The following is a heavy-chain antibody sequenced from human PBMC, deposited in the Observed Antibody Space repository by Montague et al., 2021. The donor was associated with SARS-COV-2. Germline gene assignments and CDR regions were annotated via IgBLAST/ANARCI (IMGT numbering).Heavy chain of an antibody. Sequence: TLSLTCIVSGTSVISDQYYWSWFRQRPGEGPEWVAFIYHSGSTSYSPSLKSRLFISIDTSKNQFSLSLASVTAADTAVYYCARGSGYPWGQGILVTVSS. CDR3: ARGSGYP. D-gene: IGHD3-3*01. J-gene: IGHJ5*02. V-gene: IGHV4-31*03. CDR1: GTSVISDQYY. CDR2: IYHSGST.